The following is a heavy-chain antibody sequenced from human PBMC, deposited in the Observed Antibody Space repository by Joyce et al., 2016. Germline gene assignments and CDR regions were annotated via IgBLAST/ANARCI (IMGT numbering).Heavy chain of an antibody. V-gene: IGHV3-30*18. CDR3: AKDFSMSTLGGVVVSHGLDV. CDR2: ISYDGSDK. Sequence: QLELVESGGGVVQPGRSLRLSCAASGFSFSDYGIHWVRQDPGKGLEGVAVISYDGSDKYYADSVKGRFTISRDNSKNTLYLQMNSLRAEDTAVYHCAKDFSMSTLGGVVVSHGLDVWGHGTAVTVS. J-gene: IGHJ6*02. CDR1: GFSFSDYG. D-gene: IGHD3-16*02.